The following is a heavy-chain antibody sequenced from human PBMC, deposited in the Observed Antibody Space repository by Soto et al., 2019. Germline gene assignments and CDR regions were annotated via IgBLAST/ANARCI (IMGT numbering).Heavy chain of an antibody. CDR3: AKGAEGYVVSSLDF. CDR2: ITSTGSST. Sequence: EVQLLESGGGFVQPGGSLRLSCAASGFTFSNYAMTWVRQAPGKVLEWFSAITSTGSSTYYADSVKGRFTISRDNSKNTLFLQINSLRAVDTAVYYCAKGAEGYVVSSLDFWGQGTLVSVSS. V-gene: IGHV3-23*01. CDR1: GFTFSNYA. D-gene: IGHD5-12*01. J-gene: IGHJ4*02.